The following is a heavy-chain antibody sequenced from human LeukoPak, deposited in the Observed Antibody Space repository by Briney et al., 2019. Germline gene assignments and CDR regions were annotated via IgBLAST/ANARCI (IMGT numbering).Heavy chain of an antibody. CDR3: ARGYCSGGSCYFDY. CDR1: GGSISSGGHY. V-gene: IGHV4-31*03. D-gene: IGHD2-15*01. Sequence: SETLSLTCTVSGGSISSGGHYWSWIRQHLGKGLEWIGYIYYSGSTYYNPSLKSRVTISVDTSKNQFSLKLSSVTAADTAVYYCARGYCSGGSCYFDYWGQGTLVTVSS. CDR2: IYYSGST. J-gene: IGHJ4*02.